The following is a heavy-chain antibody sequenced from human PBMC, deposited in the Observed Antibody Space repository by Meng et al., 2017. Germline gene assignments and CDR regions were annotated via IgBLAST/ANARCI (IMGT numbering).Heavy chain of an antibody. V-gene: IGHV3-74*01. D-gene: IGHD3-10*01. CDR2: INSDGSST. J-gene: IGHJ3*02. CDR3: AGVKNRQNMFRKVDDAFDI. CDR1: GFTFSSYW. Sequence: GESLTISCAASGFTFSSYWMHWVRQAPGKGLVWVSRINSDGSSTSYADSVKGRFTISRDNAKNTLYLQMNSLRAEDTAVYYCAGVKNRQNMFRKVDDAFDIWGQGTMVTVSS.